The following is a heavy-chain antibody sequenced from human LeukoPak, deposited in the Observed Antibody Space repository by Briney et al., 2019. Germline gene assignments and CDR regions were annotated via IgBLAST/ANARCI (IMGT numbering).Heavy chain of an antibody. D-gene: IGHD6-6*01. CDR2: ISYSGTT. J-gene: IGHJ6*03. V-gene: IGHV4-39*07. Sequence: SETLSLTCTVSGGSISSRPYYWGWVRQPPGKGLEWIGTISYSGTTFYSPSLKSRVTISLDTSKNQFSLKLSSVTAADTAIYYCARDFSSSSTVYYYYMDVWGKGTTVTVSS. CDR3: ARDFSSSSTVYYYYMDV. CDR1: GGSISSRPYY.